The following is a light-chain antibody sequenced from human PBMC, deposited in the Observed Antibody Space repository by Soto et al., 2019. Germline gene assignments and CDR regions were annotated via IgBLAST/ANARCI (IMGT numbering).Light chain of an antibody. Sequence: QSALTQPASVSGSPGQSITISCTGTSSDVGSYNLVSWYQQHPGKAPKLMIYEDSKRPSGVPDRFSGSKSGNTASLTISGLQAEDEADYYCCSYAGNYIYVFGTGTKLTVL. CDR3: CSYAGNYIYV. J-gene: IGLJ1*01. CDR1: SSDVGSYNL. V-gene: IGLV2-23*01. CDR2: EDS.